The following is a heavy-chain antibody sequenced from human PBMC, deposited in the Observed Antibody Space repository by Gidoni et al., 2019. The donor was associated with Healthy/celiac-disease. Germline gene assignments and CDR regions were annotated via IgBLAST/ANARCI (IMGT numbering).Heavy chain of an antibody. CDR2: ISYDGSNK. Sequence: QVQLVESGGGVVQPGRSLRRSCAASGFTFSSYGMHWVRQDPGKGLEWVAVISYDGSNKYYADSVKGRFTISRYNSKNTLYLQMNSLRAEDTAVYYCAKDRLRQQQLVPWDYWGQGTLVTVSS. CDR3: AKDRLRQQQLVPWDY. J-gene: IGHJ4*02. D-gene: IGHD6-13*01. CDR1: GFTFSSYG. V-gene: IGHV3-30*18.